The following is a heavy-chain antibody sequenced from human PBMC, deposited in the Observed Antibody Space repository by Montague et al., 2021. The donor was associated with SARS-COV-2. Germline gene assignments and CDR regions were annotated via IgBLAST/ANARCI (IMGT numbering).Heavy chain of an antibody. J-gene: IGHJ4*02. V-gene: IGHV4-39*01. CDR3: ARGIDFGLVASRSHYFDT. D-gene: IGHD3-3*01. Sequence: SETLSLTCSFSGTTRKNNYYWGWIRQPPGKGLEWVGSLYYSGNAHYSPXXRSRVTISVDTSRSQFSLQLTSVTVADTAIYYCARGIDFGLVASRSHYFDTWGQGTLVSVSS. CDR1: GTTRKNNYY. CDR2: LYYSGNA.